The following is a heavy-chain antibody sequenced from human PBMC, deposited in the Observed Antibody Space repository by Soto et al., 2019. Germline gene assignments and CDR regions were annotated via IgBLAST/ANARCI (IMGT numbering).Heavy chain of an antibody. Sequence: ASVKVSCKASGYTFTSYYIHWVRQAPGQGLEWMGIINPSGGSTSYAQKFQGRVTMTRDTSTSTVYMELSSLRSEDTAVYYCARDLGPPPIVVLPAEYYGMDVWGQGTTVTVSS. J-gene: IGHJ6*01. D-gene: IGHD2-2*01. V-gene: IGHV1-46*03. CDR3: ARDLGPPPIVVLPAEYYGMDV. CDR1: GYTFTSYY. CDR2: INPSGGST.